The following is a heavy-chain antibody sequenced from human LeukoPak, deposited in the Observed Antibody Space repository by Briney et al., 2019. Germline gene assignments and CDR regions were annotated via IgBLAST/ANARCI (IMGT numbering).Heavy chain of an antibody. J-gene: IGHJ4*02. V-gene: IGHV3-7*01. CDR3: ARVVGYQYYFDF. D-gene: IGHD5-18*01. CDR1: GFTFSSYW. Sequence: TGGSLRLSCTASGFTFSSYWMSWVRQAPGKGLEWVANIKQDGSEKYYVDSMKGRFTISRDNAKNSLYLQMNSLRAEDTAVYYCARVVGYQYYFDFWGQGTLVTVSS. CDR2: IKQDGSEK.